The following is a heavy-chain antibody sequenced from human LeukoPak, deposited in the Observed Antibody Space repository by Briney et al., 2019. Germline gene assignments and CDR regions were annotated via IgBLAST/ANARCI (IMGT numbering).Heavy chain of an antibody. CDR3: AKGFTMIVVVKGFFDY. CDR1: GFTFSNYG. CDR2: IRYDASND. V-gene: IGHV3-30*02. J-gene: IGHJ4*02. D-gene: IGHD3-22*01. Sequence: GGSLRLSCAASGFTFSNYGMHWVRQAPGKGLEWLAYIRYDASNDYYADSVKGRFTISRDDSKNTLYLQMNSLRAEDTAVYYCAKGFTMIVVVKGFFDYWGQGTLVTVSS.